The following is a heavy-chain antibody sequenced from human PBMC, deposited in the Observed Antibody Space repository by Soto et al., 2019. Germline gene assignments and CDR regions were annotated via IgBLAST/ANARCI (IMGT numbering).Heavy chain of an antibody. J-gene: IGHJ5*02. CDR2: IYYSGST. V-gene: IGHV4-59*08. Sequence: PSETLSLTCTVSGGSISSYYWSWIRQPPGKGLEWIGYIYYSGSTNYNPSLKSRVTISVDTSKNQFSLKLSSVTAADTAVYYCARLNDYGDYIWFDPWGQGTLVTVSS. CDR1: GGSISSYY. D-gene: IGHD4-17*01. CDR3: ARLNDYGDYIWFDP.